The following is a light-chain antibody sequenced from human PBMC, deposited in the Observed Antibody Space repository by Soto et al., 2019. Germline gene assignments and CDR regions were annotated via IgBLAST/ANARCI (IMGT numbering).Light chain of an antibody. J-gene: IGKJ2*01. CDR2: LVS. V-gene: IGKV2-30*01. CDR1: RSLQYSDGNTY. CDR3: MQSVYWPPST. Sequence: DVVLTQSPLSLPVTLGQPASISCRSSRSLQYSDGNTYLHWFQQRPGQSPRRLIYLVSNRDSGVSDRIRGSGSGTDFTMSISRVEAEDVGVYYCMQSVYWPPSTFGQGTKLEIK.